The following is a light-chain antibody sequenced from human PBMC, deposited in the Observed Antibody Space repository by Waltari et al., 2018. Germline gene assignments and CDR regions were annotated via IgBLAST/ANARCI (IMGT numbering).Light chain of an antibody. Sequence: QSALTQPASVSGSLGQSITISCTGTSSDIGGYNYVSWHQQHPGKAPKLVIYDVRNRPSGVSHRFSGSKSGSTASLTISGLQAEDEADYFCSSYTRTTTTTYVFGTGTKVTVL. J-gene: IGLJ1*01. CDR1: SSDIGGYNY. CDR2: DVR. V-gene: IGLV2-14*01. CDR3: SSYTRTTTTTYV.